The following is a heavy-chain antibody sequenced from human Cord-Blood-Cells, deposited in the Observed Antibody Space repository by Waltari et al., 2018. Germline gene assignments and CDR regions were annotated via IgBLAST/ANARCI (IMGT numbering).Heavy chain of an antibody. CDR1: GLPSRAHS. J-gene: IGHJ4*02. CDR2: ISSSSSTI. Sequence: EVQLVEPGGGWVQPGGSLGRSCAASGLPSRAHSMHWVPQAPGKGLRWVSYISSSSSTIYYADSVKGRFTISRDNAKNSLYLQMNSLRDEDTAVYYCASGFLEWLLGWDYWGQGTLVTVSS. CDR3: ASGFLEWLLGWDY. V-gene: IGHV3-48*02. D-gene: IGHD3-3*01.